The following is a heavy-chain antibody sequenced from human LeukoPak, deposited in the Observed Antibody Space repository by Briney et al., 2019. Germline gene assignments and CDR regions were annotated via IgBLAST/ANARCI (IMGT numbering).Heavy chain of an antibody. J-gene: IGHJ4*02. D-gene: IGHD3-22*01. CDR1: GFTFDDYA. Sequence: PGGSLRLSCAASGFTFDDYAMHWVRQAPGKGLEWVSGISWNSGSIGYADSVKGRFTISRDNAKNSLYLQMNSLRAEDTAVYYCARAGEDYYDSSGYPFDYWGQGTLVTVSS. V-gene: IGHV3-9*01. CDR3: ARAGEDYYDSSGYPFDY. CDR2: ISWNSGSI.